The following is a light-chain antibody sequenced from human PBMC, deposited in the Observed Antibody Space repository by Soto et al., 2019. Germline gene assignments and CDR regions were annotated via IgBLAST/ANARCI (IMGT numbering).Light chain of an antibody. J-gene: IGLJ2*01. CDR3: CSYTATYSV. Sequence: QSALTQPRSVSGSPGQSVAISCTGIGAFDFVSWYQQYPGKAPKLMIYDVTNRPSGVPDRFSGSKSGDTASLTISGLLVEDEADYYCCSYTATYSVFGGGTNLTVL. V-gene: IGLV2-11*01. CDR2: DVT. CDR1: GAFDF.